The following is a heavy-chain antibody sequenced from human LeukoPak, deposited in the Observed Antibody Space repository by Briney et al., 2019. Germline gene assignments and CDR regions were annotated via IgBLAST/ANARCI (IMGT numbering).Heavy chain of an antibody. J-gene: IGHJ4*02. CDR3: ARDPSTWNGYSDY. Sequence: SETLSLTCTVSGGSISSSSYYWGWIRQPPGKGLEWIGSIYYSGSTYYNPSLKSRVTISVDTSKNQFSLKLSSVTAADTAVYYCARDPSTWNGYSDYWGQGTLVTVSS. D-gene: IGHD3-3*01. CDR1: GGSISSSSYY. V-gene: IGHV4-39*02. CDR2: IYYSGST.